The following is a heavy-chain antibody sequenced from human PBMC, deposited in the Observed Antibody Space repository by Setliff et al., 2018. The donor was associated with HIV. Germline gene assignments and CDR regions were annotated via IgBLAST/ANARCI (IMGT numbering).Heavy chain of an antibody. CDR2: ISTYSDET. CDR3: AKDTGLYGWGSLNAFDM. D-gene: IGHD3-10*01. J-gene: IGHJ3*02. V-gene: IGHV1-18*01. CDR1: GYTFTTYG. Sequence: GASVKVSCKPSGYTFTTYGLSWVRQAPGQGLEWMGWISTYSDETSYAQNLQGRVTMTTDTSTSTAYMELRSLRFEDTALYYCAKDTGLYGWGSLNAFDMWGQGTTVTVSS.